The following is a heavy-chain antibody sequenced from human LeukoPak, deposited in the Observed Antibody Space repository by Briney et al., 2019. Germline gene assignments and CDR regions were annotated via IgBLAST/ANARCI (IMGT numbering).Heavy chain of an antibody. V-gene: IGHV3-23*01. CDR1: GFTFNSYA. Sequence: GGSLRLSCAASGFTFNSYAMTWVRQAPGKGLEWVSLISDSGGRIHYADSVKGRFTISRDNSKNTLYLQMNSLRAEDTAVYYCAKVLIWTYGSGNYYKGAFDIWGQGTMVTVFS. CDR2: ISDSGGRI. CDR3: AKVLIWTYGSGNYYKGAFDI. J-gene: IGHJ3*02. D-gene: IGHD3-10*01.